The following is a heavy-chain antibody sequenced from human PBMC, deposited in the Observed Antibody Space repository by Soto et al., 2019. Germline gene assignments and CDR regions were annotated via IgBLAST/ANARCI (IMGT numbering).Heavy chain of an antibody. CDR1: GLNFSNYK. V-gene: IGHV3-74*01. CDR3: ARDTDGLHY. CDR2: INTDGSIT. J-gene: IGHJ4*02. Sequence: GGSLRLSCAASGLNFSNYKMHWVRQAPGKGLVWVSRINTDGSITDYADSVKGRFTVSRDNPKNTLYLQMNSLRAEDTAVYYCARDTDGLHYWGQGTLVTVSS.